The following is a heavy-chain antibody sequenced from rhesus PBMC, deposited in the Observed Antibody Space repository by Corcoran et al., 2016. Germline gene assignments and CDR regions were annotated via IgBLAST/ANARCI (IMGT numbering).Heavy chain of an antibody. J-gene: IGHJ5-1*01. V-gene: IGHV4S10*01. Sequence: QVQLQESGPGLVKPSETLSLTCAVSGGSISDSYWWSWIRQPPGKGLEWIGYIYGRSTSPSHTPALKRRVTISNATSKTQFSLKLGSVTTADTAVYYCARVPILGMVWIPNRFDVWGAGVMVTVSS. D-gene: IGHD3-3*01. CDR3: ARVPILGMVWIPNRFDV. CDR2: IYGRSTSP. CDR1: GGSISDSYW.